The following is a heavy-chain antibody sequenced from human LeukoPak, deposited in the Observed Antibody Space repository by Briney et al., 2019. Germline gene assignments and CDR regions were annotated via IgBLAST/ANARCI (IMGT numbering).Heavy chain of an antibody. D-gene: IGHD3-10*01. J-gene: IGHJ6*02. V-gene: IGHV4-59*01. Sequence: PSETLSLTCTVSGGSISRYYWSWIRQPPGKGLEWIGYIYYSGSTNYNPSLKSRVTISVDTSKNQFSLKLSSVTAADTAVYYCARDQVLLWFGESPTYYYYGMDVWGQGTTVTVSS. CDR1: GGSISRYY. CDR3: ARDQVLLWFGESPTYYYYGMDV. CDR2: IYYSGST.